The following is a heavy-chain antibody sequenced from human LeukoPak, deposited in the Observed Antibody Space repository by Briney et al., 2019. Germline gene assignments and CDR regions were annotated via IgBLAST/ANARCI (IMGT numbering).Heavy chain of an antibody. CDR3: ARATTSTIFGVVPTHFDY. D-gene: IGHD3-3*01. CDR1: GYTLTELS. J-gene: IGHJ4*02. CDR2: FDPEDGET. Sequence: ASVKVSCKVSGYTLTELSMHWVRQAPGKGLEWMGGFDPEDGETIYAQKFQGRVTMTEDTSTDTAYMELSSLRSEDTAVYYCARATTSTIFGVVPTHFDYWGQGTLVTVSS. V-gene: IGHV1-24*01.